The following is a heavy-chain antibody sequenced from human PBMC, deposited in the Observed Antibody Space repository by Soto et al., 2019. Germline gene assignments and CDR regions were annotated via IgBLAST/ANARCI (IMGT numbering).Heavy chain of an antibody. CDR2: IYYSGST. D-gene: IGHD6-13*01. V-gene: IGHV4-39*01. CDR1: GGSISSSSYY. J-gene: IGHJ6*02. CDR3: ARQGIAAAGRYYYYYYGMDV. Sequence: SETLSLTCTVSGGSISSSSYYWGWIRQPPGKGLEWIGSIYYSGSTYYNPSLKSRVTISVDTSKNQFSLKLSSVTAADTAVYYCARQGIAAAGRYYYYYYGMDVWGQGTTVTVSS.